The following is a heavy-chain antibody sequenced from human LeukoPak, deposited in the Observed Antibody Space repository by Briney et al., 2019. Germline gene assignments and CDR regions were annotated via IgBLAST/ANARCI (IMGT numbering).Heavy chain of an antibody. CDR2: IYYSGST. V-gene: IGHV4-31*03. D-gene: IGHD3-16*01. CDR3: ATQRDRGDPIPHY. CDR1: GGSISSGGYY. Sequence: PSETLSLTCTVSGGSISSGGYYWSWIRQHPGKGLEWIGYIYYSGSTYYNPSLKSRVTISVDTSKNQFSLKLSSVTAADTAVFYCATQRDRGDPIPHYWGQGTLVTVSS. J-gene: IGHJ4*02.